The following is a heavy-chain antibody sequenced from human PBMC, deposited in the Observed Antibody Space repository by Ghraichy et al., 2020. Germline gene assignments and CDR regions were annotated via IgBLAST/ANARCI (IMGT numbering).Heavy chain of an antibody. Sequence: GGSLRLSCAASGFTFSGYWMHWVRQAPGKGLVWVSRINTDWSTTTYADSVKGRFTISRDNAKNTLYLQMNSLRAEDTAVYYCARDIEFWSGYYNGMDVWGQGTTVTVSS. CDR2: INTDWSTT. CDR1: GFTFSGYW. J-gene: IGHJ6*02. CDR3: ARDIEFWSGYYNGMDV. V-gene: IGHV3-74*01. D-gene: IGHD3-3*01.